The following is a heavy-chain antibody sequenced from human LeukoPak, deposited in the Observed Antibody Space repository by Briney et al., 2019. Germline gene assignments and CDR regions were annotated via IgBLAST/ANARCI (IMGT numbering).Heavy chain of an antibody. Sequence: GGSLRLSCAASGFTFSSYGMSWVRQAPGKGLEWVSAISGSGGSTYYADSVKGRFTISRDNSKNTLYLQMNSLRAEDTALYHCARVGYSSSWYWSNYYYYYMDVWGKGTTVTISS. J-gene: IGHJ6*03. CDR1: GFTFSSYG. CDR3: ARVGYSSSWYWSNYYYYYMDV. V-gene: IGHV3-23*01. D-gene: IGHD6-13*01. CDR2: ISGSGGST.